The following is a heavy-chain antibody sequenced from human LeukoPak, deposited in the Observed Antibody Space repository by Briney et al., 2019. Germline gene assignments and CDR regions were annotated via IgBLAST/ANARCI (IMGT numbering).Heavy chain of an antibody. D-gene: IGHD2-15*01. V-gene: IGHV4-34*01. J-gene: IGHJ4*02. CDR1: GGSFSGYY. CDR2: INHSGST. Sequence: SETLSLTCAVYGGSFSGYYWSWIRQPPGKGLEWIGEINHSGSTNYDPSLKSRVTISVDTSKNQFSLKLSSVTAADTAVYYCASLAPYCSGGSCYYSFDYWGQGTLVTVSS. CDR3: ASLAPYCSGGSCYYSFDY.